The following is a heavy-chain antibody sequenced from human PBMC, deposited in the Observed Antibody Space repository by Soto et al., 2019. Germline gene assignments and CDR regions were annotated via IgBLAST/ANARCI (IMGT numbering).Heavy chain of an antibody. CDR2: ISSSGSTI. Sequence: GGSLRLSCAASGFTFSDYYMSWIRQAPGKGLEWVSYISSSGSTIYYADSVKGRFTISRDNAKNSLYLQMNSLRAEDTAVYYCARDRQFMITFGGVIDWHYYMDVWGKGTTVTVSS. D-gene: IGHD3-16*02. CDR1: GFTFSDYY. J-gene: IGHJ6*03. CDR3: ARDRQFMITFGGVIDWHYYMDV. V-gene: IGHV3-11*01.